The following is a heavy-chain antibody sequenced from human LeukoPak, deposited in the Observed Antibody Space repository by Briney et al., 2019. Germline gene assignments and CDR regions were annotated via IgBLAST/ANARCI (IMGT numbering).Heavy chain of an antibody. CDR3: ARGEAHFDY. J-gene: IGHJ4*02. CDR1: GGSFSGYY. Sequence: SETLSLTCAVYGGSFSGYYWSWIRQPPGKGLEWIGEINHSGSTNYNPSLKSRVTISLDTSKNHFSLKLSSVTAADTAVYYCARGEAHFDYWGQGTLVTVSS. V-gene: IGHV4-34*01. CDR2: INHSGST.